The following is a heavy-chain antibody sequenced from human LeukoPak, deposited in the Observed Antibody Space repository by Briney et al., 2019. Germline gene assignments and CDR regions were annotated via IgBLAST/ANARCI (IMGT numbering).Heavy chain of an antibody. Sequence: SETLSLTCAVYGGSFSGYYWSWIRQPPGKGLEWIGEINHSGSTNYNPSLKSRVTISVDTSKNQFSLKLSSVTAADTAVYYCARDHYDSSGYSPYWYFDLWGRGTLVTVSS. J-gene: IGHJ2*01. D-gene: IGHD3-22*01. CDR2: INHSGST. CDR1: GGSFSGYY. CDR3: ARDHYDSSGYSPYWYFDL. V-gene: IGHV4-34*01.